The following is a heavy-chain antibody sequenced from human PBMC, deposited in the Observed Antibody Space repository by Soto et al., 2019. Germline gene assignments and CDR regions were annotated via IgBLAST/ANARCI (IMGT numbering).Heavy chain of an antibody. Sequence: QVQLLQSGAEVKKPGASVKVSCKASGYTFTSYAVHWVPQAPGQRLEWRGWINAGNANSKYSQKFQGRVSITSDTSASTAYMELSSLTSEDTAVYCCASGPRPTGYYFDYWGQGTLVIVSS. CDR3: ASGPRPTGYYFDY. CDR1: GYTFTSYA. J-gene: IGHJ4*02. CDR2: INAGNANS. D-gene: IGHD1-1*01. V-gene: IGHV1-3*01.